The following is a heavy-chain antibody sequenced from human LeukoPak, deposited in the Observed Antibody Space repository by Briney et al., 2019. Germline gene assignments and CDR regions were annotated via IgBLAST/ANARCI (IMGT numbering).Heavy chain of an antibody. CDR2: AHLSGTS. CDR1: GGSILTTNW. V-gene: IGHV4-4*02. D-gene: IGHD1-26*01. Sequence: SETLSLTCAVSGGSILTTNWWSWVRQPPGKGLEWIGEAHLSGTSNYNPSLKSRVSMSIDKSKNQLSLKLTSVTAADTAMYYCARESGAFSPFGFWGQGTLVTVSS. J-gene: IGHJ4*02. CDR3: ARESGAFSPFGF.